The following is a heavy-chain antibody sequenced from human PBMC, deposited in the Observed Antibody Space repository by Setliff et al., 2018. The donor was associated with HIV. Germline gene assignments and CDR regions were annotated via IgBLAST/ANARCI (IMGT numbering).Heavy chain of an antibody. CDR3: AKGVAGLQYYYYYMDV. Sequence: PSETLSLTCSVSGGSVNSYHWSWIRQPPGKGLEWIGYIYKSGTTNYSPSLKSRVTISAGPSKNQFSLKLSSVTAADTAVYYCAKGVAGLQYYYYYMDVWGKGTTVTVSS. D-gene: IGHD6-19*01. CDR2: IYKSGTT. V-gene: IGHV4-59*02. CDR1: GGSVNSYH. J-gene: IGHJ6*03.